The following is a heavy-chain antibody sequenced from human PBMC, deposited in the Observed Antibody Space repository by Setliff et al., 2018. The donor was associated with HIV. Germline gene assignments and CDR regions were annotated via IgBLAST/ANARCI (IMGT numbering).Heavy chain of an antibody. Sequence: GSGPTLVNPTETLKLTCSVSGFSLSNARMGVSWIRQPPGKAPEWLAHIFSSDERSFSTSLKNRLTISKNTSKSQVVLTMTNMGPMDSATYYCARSFGTFFGSGSPYNSLEPFDVWGHGTLVTVSS. V-gene: IGHV2-26*01. D-gene: IGHD3-10*01. CDR1: GFSLSNARMG. CDR3: ARSFGTFFGSGSPYNSLEPFDV. CDR2: IFSSDER. J-gene: IGHJ3*01.